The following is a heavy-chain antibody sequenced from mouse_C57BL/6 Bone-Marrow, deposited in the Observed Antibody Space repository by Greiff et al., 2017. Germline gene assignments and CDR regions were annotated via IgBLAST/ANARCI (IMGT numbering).Heavy chain of an antibody. CDR2: ISSGSSTI. CDR1: GFTFSDYG. CDR3: AKEDYYGPAWFAY. J-gene: IGHJ3*01. D-gene: IGHD2-1*01. V-gene: IGHV5-17*01. Sequence: EVMLVESGGGLVKPGGSLKLSCAASGFTFSDYGMHWVRQAPEKGLEWVAYISSGSSTIYYADTVKGRFTISRDNAKNTLFLQMTSLRSEDTAMYYCAKEDYYGPAWFAYWGQGTLGTVSA.